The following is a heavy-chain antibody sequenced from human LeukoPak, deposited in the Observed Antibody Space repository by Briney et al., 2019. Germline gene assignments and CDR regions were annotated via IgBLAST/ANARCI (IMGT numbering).Heavy chain of an antibody. CDR2: IIPIFGTG. CDR1: GGTFANYA. D-gene: IGHD3-3*01. Sequence: SVKVSCKASGGTFANYAISWVRMAPGQGLEWMGGIIPIFGTGHSAQKFQGRLTITADESTRTTYMELSSLRSDDTAVYYCAKGHDDFRQFDFWGQGTLVIVSS. CDR3: AKGHDDFRQFDF. J-gene: IGHJ4*02. V-gene: IGHV1-69*13.